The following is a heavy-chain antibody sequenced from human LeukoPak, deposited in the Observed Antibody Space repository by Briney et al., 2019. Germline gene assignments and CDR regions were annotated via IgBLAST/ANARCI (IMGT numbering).Heavy chain of an antibody. CDR1: GFTFSSYA. J-gene: IGHJ4*02. CDR3: ASLCVSSPQDY. CDR2: ISSSSSYI. D-gene: IGHD6-13*01. V-gene: IGHV3-21*01. Sequence: GGSLRLSCAASGFTFSSYAMSWVRQAPGKGLEWVSSISSSSSYIYYADSVKGRFTISRDNAKNSLYLQMNSLRAEDTAVYYCASLCVSSPQDYWGQGTLVTVSS.